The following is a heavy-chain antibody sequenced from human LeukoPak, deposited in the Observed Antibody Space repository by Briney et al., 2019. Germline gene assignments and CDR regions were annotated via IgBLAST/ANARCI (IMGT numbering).Heavy chain of an antibody. CDR2: ISGSGSDI. CDR3: ARGDIAAAGTSYY. Sequence: PGGSLRLSCVVSGFSFSDSYMTWIRQTPGKGLEWLAYISGSGSDICYADSVEGRFTISRDNAKNSLYLQMNSLRAEDTAVYYCARGDIAAAGTSYYWGQGTLVTVSS. J-gene: IGHJ4*02. V-gene: IGHV3-11*04. D-gene: IGHD6-13*01. CDR1: GFSFSDSY.